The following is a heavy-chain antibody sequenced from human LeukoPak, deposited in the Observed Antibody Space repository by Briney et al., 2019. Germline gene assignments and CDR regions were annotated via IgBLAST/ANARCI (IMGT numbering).Heavy chain of an antibody. Sequence: GGSLRLSCAASGFTVSRNYMSWVRQAPGKGLEWVSVIYSGGSTFYADSVKGRFTISRDNFKNTMLLEMNGLRAEDTAVYYCAKGAGGSYIHYYGLDVWGQGTTVTVSS. CDR2: IYSGGST. CDR1: GFTVSRNY. J-gene: IGHJ6*02. CDR3: AKGAGGSYIHYYGLDV. V-gene: IGHV3-53*01. D-gene: IGHD1-26*01.